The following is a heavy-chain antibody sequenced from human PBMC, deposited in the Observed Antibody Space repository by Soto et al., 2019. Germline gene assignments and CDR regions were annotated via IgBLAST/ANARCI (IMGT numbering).Heavy chain of an antibody. D-gene: IGHD2-2*01. CDR2: IYTAGGT. CDR1: GFTVSNTY. V-gene: IGHV3-53*02. J-gene: IGHJ5*02. CDR3: ARALPVAKGGFDP. Sequence: EVQLVETGGGLIQPGGSLRLSCAASGFTVSNTYMTWVRQPPGKGLECVSVIYTAGGTNYAESVKGRFIISRDNSKNPLYRQMNSLRAEYTAVYYCARALPVAKGGFDPWGQGTLVTVSS.